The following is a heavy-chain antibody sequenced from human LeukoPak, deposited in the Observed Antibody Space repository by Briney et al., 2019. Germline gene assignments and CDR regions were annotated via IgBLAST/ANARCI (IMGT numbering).Heavy chain of an antibody. V-gene: IGHV4-61*01. D-gene: IGHD2-15*01. J-gene: IGHJ5*02. Sequence: SETLSLTCTVSGGSVSSGSFYWSWIRQPPGKGLEWIGYIYYSGSTNYNPSLKSRVTISADTSKNQFSLKLGSVTAADTAVYYCARDSPDHHCSGGSCSWFDPWGQGTLVTVSS. CDR2: IYYSGST. CDR3: ARDSPDHHCSGGSCSWFDP. CDR1: GGSVSSGSFY.